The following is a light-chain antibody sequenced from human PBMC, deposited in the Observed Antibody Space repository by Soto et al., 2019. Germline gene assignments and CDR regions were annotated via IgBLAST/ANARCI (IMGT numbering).Light chain of an antibody. V-gene: IGLV2-23*01. CDR2: EGN. CDR3: CSYAGSSPLYV. J-gene: IGLJ1*01. CDR1: SSHIGSSNL. Sequence: LTQPASVSGSPGQSITISCTASSSHIGSSNLVSWYQHHSGKAPKLIIYEGNKRPSGVSNRFSGSKSGKTASLTISGLQAEDEGTYYCCSYAGSSPLYVFGTGTKVTVL.